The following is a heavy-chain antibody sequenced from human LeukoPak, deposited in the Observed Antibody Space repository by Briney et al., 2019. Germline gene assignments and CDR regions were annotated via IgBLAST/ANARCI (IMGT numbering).Heavy chain of an antibody. CDR1: GFTFSSYA. J-gene: IGHJ4*02. CDR3: AKDPAGYGDYLLGGHFDY. Sequence: GGSLRLSCAASGFTFSSYAMHWVRQAPGKGLEWVAVISYDGSNKYYADSVKGRFTISRDNSKNTLYLQMNSLRAEDTAVYYCAKDPAGYGDYLLGGHFDYWGQGTLVTVSS. D-gene: IGHD4-17*01. CDR2: ISYDGSNK. V-gene: IGHV3-30-3*01.